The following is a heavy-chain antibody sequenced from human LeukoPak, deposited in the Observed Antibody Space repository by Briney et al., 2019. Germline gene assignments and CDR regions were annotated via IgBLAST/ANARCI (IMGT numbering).Heavy chain of an antibody. CDR1: GGSFSGYC. V-gene: IGHV4-34*01. Sequence: SETLSLTCAVYGGSFSGYCWSWIRQPPGKGLEWIGEINHSGSTNYNPSLKSRVTISVDTSKNQFSLKLSSVTAADTAVHYCARGQSSSWFYDWFDPWGQGTLVTVSS. CDR3: ARGQSSSWFYDWFDP. J-gene: IGHJ5*02. D-gene: IGHD6-13*01. CDR2: INHSGST.